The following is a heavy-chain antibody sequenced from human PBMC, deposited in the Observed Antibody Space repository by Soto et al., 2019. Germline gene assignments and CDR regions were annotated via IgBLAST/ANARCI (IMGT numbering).Heavy chain of an antibody. CDR1: GDTFGNFA. D-gene: IGHD3-16*01. CDR2: ISPLYGTP. Sequence: SVKVSCKASGDTFGNFAITWVRQAPGQGLEYMGGISPLYGTPMYAQKFKGRVSIIAHASSATGHMELSSLRSEDTAIYFCARDRGGYFEDWGQGTLVTVSS. V-gene: IGHV1-69*13. CDR3: ARDRGGYFED. J-gene: IGHJ4*02.